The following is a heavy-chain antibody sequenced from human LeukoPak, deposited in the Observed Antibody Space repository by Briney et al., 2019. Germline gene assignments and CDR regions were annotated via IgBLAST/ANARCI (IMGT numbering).Heavy chain of an antibody. Sequence: PGGSLRLSCAASGFTFSSHAMSWVRRAPGEGLEWVSGLIENGATTYYADSVKGRFTISRDNSRNTMYLQMNSLRVEDTAVYYCVKDYQVGNSPAFGDYWGQGTLVTISS. CDR1: GFTFSSHA. CDR3: VKDYQVGNSPAFGDY. CDR2: LIENGATT. D-gene: IGHD1-26*01. V-gene: IGHV3-23*01. J-gene: IGHJ4*02.